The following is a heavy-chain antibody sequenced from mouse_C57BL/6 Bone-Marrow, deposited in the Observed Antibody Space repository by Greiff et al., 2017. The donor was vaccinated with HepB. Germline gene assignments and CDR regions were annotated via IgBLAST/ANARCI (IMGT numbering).Heavy chain of an antibody. CDR3: ARRDGSEDY. CDR1: GYAFSSSW. J-gene: IGHJ4*01. Sequence: VKLMESGPELVKPGASVKISCKASGYAFSSSWMNWVKQRPGKGLEWIGRIYPGDGDTNYNGTFKGKATLTADKSSSTAYMQLSSLTSEDSAVYFCARRDGSEDYWGQGTSVTVSS. V-gene: IGHV1-82*01. CDR2: IYPGDGDT. D-gene: IGHD3-3*01.